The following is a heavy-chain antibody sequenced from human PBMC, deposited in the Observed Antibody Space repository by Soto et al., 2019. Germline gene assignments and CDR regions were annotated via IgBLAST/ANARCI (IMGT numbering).Heavy chain of an antibody. CDR1: GFTFRTYG. D-gene: IGHD6-13*01. CDR2: ISSSGSFI. Sequence: GPLRLSCAASGFTFRTYGMNWVRRAPGGGLEWVASISSSGSFIYYADSVKGRFTISRDDAEKSLYLQMNSLRAEDTALYYCAREPEGIAAALDYWGQGTLVTVSS. CDR3: AREPEGIAAALDY. J-gene: IGHJ4*02. V-gene: IGHV3-21*01.